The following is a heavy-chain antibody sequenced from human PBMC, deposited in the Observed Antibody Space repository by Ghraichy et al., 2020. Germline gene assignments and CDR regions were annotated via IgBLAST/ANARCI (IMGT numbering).Heavy chain of an antibody. J-gene: IGHJ6*03. CDR1: GFTFSSYG. CDR2: ISYDGSNK. V-gene: IGHV3-30*18. D-gene: IGHD5-18*01. Sequence: GGSLRLSCAASGFTFSSYGMHWVRQAPGKGLEWVAVISYDGSNKYYADSVKGRFTISRDNSKNTLYLQMNSLRAEDTAVYYCAKDGASRGIGIQLWFYYYYYMDVWGKGTTVTVSS. CDR3: AKDGASRGIGIQLWFYYYYYMDV.